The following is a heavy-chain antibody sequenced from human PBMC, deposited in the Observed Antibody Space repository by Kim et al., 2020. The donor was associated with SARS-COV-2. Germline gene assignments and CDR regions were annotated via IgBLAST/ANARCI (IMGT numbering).Heavy chain of an antibody. D-gene: IGHD3-10*01. CDR2: IYTSGST. CDR3: ARDSVGANGSGKSTQKYYFDY. V-gene: IGHV4-4*07. Sequence: SETLSLTCTVSGGSISSCYWSWIRQPAGKGLEWIGRIYTSGSTNYNPSLKSRVTMSVDTSKNQFSLKLSSVTAADTAVYYCARDSVGANGSGKSTQKYYFDYWGQGTLVTVSS. CDR1: GGSISSCY. J-gene: IGHJ4*02.